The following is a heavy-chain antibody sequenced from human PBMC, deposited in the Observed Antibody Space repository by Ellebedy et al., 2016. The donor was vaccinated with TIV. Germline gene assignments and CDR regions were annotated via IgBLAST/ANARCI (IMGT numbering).Heavy chain of an antibody. Sequence: SETLSLXCAVYSGSFSGYFWTWIRQSPGKGLEWIGEVTHSGGTNYNPSLQSRVIISPDTSKGQFSLQLSSVTAADTAVYYCARGIPQAWELLATWGQGTLVTVSS. J-gene: IGHJ5*02. CDR1: SGSFSGYF. V-gene: IGHV4-34*01. D-gene: IGHD1-26*01. CDR2: VTHSGGT. CDR3: ARGIPQAWELLAT.